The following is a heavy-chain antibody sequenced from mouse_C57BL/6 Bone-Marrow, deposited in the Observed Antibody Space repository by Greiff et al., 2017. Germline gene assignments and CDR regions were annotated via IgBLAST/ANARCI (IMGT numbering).Heavy chain of an antibody. CDR3: ARDYGRGYWYFDV. D-gene: IGHD1-1*01. CDR2: IYPGDGDT. CDR1: GYAFSSSW. Sequence: VEPGASVKISCKASGYAFSSSWMNWVKQRPGKGLEWIGRIYPGDGDTNYNGKFKGKATLTADKSSSTAYMQLSSLTSEDSAVYFCARDYGRGYWYFDVWGTGTTVTVSS. V-gene: IGHV1-82*01. J-gene: IGHJ1*03.